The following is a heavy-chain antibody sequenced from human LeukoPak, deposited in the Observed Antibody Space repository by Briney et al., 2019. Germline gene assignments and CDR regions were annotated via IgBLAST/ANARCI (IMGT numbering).Heavy chain of an antibody. CDR2: IYYSGST. Sequence: SETLSLTCTVSGGSINSSSYYWGWIRQPPGKGLEWIGSIYYSGSTWYNPSLKSRVTVSADTSKNQFSLKLTSVTAADTAVYYCARDRACSNGVCSYFDYWGQGTVVTVSS. D-gene: IGHD2-8*01. CDR1: GGSINSSSYY. CDR3: ARDRACSNGVCSYFDY. V-gene: IGHV4-39*01. J-gene: IGHJ4*02.